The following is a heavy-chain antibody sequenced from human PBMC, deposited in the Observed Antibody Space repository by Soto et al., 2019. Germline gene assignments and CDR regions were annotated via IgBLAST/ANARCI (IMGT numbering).Heavy chain of an antibody. D-gene: IGHD6-19*01. J-gene: IGHJ4*01. CDR2: VKGNGGGT. Sequence: GGSLRLSCAASGFIFNNYVMTWVRQAPGKGLEWVSSVKGNGGGTHYADSVKGRFTISRDDTKNSLYLQMNSLRVDDTALYHCASGGGWSFDHWGQGTLVTVSS. V-gene: IGHV3-23*01. CDR1: GFIFNNYV. CDR3: ASGGGWSFDH.